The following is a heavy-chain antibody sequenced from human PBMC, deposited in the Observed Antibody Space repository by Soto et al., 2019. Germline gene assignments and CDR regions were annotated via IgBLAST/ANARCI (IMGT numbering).Heavy chain of an antibody. CDR3: ARDGFFGGSGYFDY. CDR1: GGSISSGDSY. D-gene: IGHD3-16*01. J-gene: IGHJ4*02. V-gene: IGHV4-30-4*01. Sequence: SETLSLTCTVSGGSISSGDSYWNWIRQPPGKGLEWIGYIYYSGSTYYSPSLKSRLTISIDTSKNQFSLKLSSVTAADTAVYYCARDGFFGGSGYFDYWGQGALVTVSS. CDR2: IYYSGST.